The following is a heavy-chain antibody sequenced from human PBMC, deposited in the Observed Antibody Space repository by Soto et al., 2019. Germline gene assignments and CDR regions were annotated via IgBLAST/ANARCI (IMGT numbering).Heavy chain of an antibody. CDR2: IRSKAKSYAT. V-gene: IGHV3-73*01. CDR1: GFIFSGSA. CDR3: SSQGDSNEDVSDH. J-gene: IGHJ4*02. Sequence: GGSLRLSCAASGFIFSGSAVHWVRQASGKGLEWIGRIRSKAKSYATTYAASVNGRFTISRDDSKNTAYLQMNSLRTEDTAVYYCSSQGDSNEDVSDHWGQGTLVTVSS. D-gene: IGHD4-4*01.